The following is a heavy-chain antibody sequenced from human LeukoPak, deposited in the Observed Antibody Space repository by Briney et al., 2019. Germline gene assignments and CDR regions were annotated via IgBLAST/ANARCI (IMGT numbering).Heavy chain of an antibody. V-gene: IGHV5-51*01. CDR1: GYRFTNYW. D-gene: IGHD3-16*01. CDR3: ARLTNSYNYLVDY. J-gene: IGHJ4*02. CDR2: IYPGDSHT. Sequence: GESLKISCKGSGYRFTNYWIAWVRQLPGKGLEWMVIIYPGDSHTRYSPSFQGQVTISADKSINTAYLQWRSLEASDTAMYYCARLTNSYNYLVDYWGQGTLVTVSS.